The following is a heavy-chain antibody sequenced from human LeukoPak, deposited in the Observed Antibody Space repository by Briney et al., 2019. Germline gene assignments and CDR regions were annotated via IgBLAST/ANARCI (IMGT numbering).Heavy chain of an antibody. D-gene: IGHD3-22*01. V-gene: IGHV4-34*01. Sequence: SETLSLTCAVYGGSFSGYYWSWIRQPPGKGLEWIGEINHSGSTYYNPSLKSRVTMSVDTSKNQFSLKLSSVTAADTAVYYCARPYYDSSGYYHDAFDIWGQGTMVTVSS. CDR2: INHSGST. CDR3: ARPYYDSSGYYHDAFDI. J-gene: IGHJ3*02. CDR1: GGSFSGYY.